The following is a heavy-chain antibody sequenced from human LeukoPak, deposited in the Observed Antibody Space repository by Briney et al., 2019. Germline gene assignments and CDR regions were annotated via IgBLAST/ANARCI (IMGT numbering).Heavy chain of an antibody. V-gene: IGHV3-23*01. CDR1: GFTFSSYA. J-gene: IGHJ3*02. Sequence: PGGSLRLSCAASGFTFSSYAMSWVRQAPGKGLEWVSAISGSGGSTYYADSVKGRFTISRDNAKNSLYLQINSLRAEDTAVYYCARDPVYYDSSGSQMDAFDIWGQGTMVTVSS. CDR3: ARDPVYYDSSGSQMDAFDI. CDR2: ISGSGGST. D-gene: IGHD3-22*01.